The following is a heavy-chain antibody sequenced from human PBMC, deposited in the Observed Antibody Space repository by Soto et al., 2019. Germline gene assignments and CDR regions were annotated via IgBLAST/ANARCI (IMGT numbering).Heavy chain of an antibody. D-gene: IGHD5-18*01. CDR1: GFTVSSNY. Sequence: EVQLVESGGGLVQPGGSLRLSCAASGFTVSSNYMSWVRQAPGKGLEWVSVIYSGGSTYYADSVKGRFTISRDNSKNTLYLQMNSLRAEDTAVYYCARWGIQLGYYYGMDVWGQGTTVTVSS. CDR2: IYSGGST. J-gene: IGHJ6*02. CDR3: ARWGIQLGYYYGMDV. V-gene: IGHV3-66*01.